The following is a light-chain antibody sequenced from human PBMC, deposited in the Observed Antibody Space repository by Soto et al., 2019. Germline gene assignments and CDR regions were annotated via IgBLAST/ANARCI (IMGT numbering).Light chain of an antibody. J-gene: IGLJ2*01. V-gene: IGLV2-14*01. CDR3: SSYTSSSVV. CDR1: SSDVGGYNY. CDR2: DVS. Sequence: QSALTQPASVSGSPRQSITISCTGTSSDVGGYNYVSWYQQHPGKSPKLMIYDVSNRPSGVSNRFSGSKSGNTASLTISGLQAKDEAAYYCSSYTSSSVVFGGGTKLTVL.